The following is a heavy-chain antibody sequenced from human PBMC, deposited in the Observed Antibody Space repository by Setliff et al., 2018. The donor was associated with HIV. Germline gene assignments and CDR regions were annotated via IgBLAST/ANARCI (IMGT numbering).Heavy chain of an antibody. V-gene: IGHV5-51*01. CDR2: VYPGDSDT. CDR1: GYSFSNYW. CDR3: ARLLNGYNSYDYYYMDV. J-gene: IGHJ6*03. Sequence: PGESLKISCKGPGYSFSNYWIGWVRQMPGKGLEWMGIVYPGDSDTRYSPSFEGQVTISADKSISTAYLQWSSLKASDSAMYYCARLLNGYNSYDYYYMDVWGKGTTVTVSS. D-gene: IGHD5-12*01.